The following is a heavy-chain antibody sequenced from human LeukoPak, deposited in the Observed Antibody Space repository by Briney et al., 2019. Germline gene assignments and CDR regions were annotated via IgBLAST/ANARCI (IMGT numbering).Heavy chain of an antibody. CDR1: GFTFSSYG. CDR3: ARGEWSSSPFDY. J-gene: IGHJ4*02. D-gene: IGHD6-6*01. Sequence: PGGSLRLSCAASGFTFSSYGMHWVRQAPGKGLEWVSSISSSSSYIYYADSVKGRFTISRDNARNSLYLQMNSLRAEDTAVYYCARGEWSSSPFDYWGQGTLVTVSS. CDR2: ISSSSSYI. V-gene: IGHV3-21*01.